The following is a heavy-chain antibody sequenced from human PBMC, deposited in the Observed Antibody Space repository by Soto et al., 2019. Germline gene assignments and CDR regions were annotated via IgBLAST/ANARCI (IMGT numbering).Heavy chain of an antibody. Sequence: VSVKVSCKASGYTFTGYYMHWVRQAPGQGLEWMGWINPNSGGTNYAQKFQGWVTMTRDTSISTAYMELSRLRSDDTAVYYWARGIGVAGSYYYYYMGVWGKGTTVTVSS. CDR3: ARGIGVAGSYYYYYMGV. J-gene: IGHJ6*03. D-gene: IGHD6-19*01. CDR1: GYTFTGYY. V-gene: IGHV1-2*04. CDR2: INPNSGGT.